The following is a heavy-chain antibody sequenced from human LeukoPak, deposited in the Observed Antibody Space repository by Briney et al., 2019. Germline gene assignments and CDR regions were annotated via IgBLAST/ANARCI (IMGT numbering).Heavy chain of an antibody. D-gene: IGHD4-17*01. V-gene: IGHV1-46*01. CDR1: GYTYTSYY. Sequence: ASVKVSCKASGYTYTSYYMHWVRQAPGQGLEWMGIINPSGGSTSYAQKFQGRVTMTRDTSTSTVYMELSSLRSEDTAVYYCARASTTVTPFDYWGQGTLVTVSS. CDR3: ARASTTVTPFDY. J-gene: IGHJ4*02. CDR2: INPSGGST.